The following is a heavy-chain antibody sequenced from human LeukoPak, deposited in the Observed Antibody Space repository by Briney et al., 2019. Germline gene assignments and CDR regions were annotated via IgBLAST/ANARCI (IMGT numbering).Heavy chain of an antibody. V-gene: IGHV4-59*01. CDR2: IFYSGST. D-gene: IGHD5-18*01. J-gene: IGHJ4*02. Sequence: PSETLSPTCTVSGGSISSYYWSWIRQPPGKGLEWIGYIFYSGSTNYNPSLKSRVTVSVDMSKNQFSLRLSSVTAADTAVYYCARGWTPNHHTAMAYWGQGTLVTVFS. CDR3: ARGWTPNHHTAMAY. CDR1: GGSISSYY.